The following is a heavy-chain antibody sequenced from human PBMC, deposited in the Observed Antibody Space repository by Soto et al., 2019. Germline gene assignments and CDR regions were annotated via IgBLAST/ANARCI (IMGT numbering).Heavy chain of an antibody. Sequence: QVQLQESGPGLVKPSETLSLTCTVSGASVSRYYVAWIRQSPGKGLEWIGFLYSFGSTHYNSSLKSRVTIPDGTSKTQLALRLSSVTAADTAGYYCARRVSASYDCWGQGTRVTASS. J-gene: IGHJ4*02. V-gene: IGHV4-59*02. CDR3: ARRVSASYDC. D-gene: IGHD2-8*01. CDR2: LYSFGST. CDR1: GASVSRYY.